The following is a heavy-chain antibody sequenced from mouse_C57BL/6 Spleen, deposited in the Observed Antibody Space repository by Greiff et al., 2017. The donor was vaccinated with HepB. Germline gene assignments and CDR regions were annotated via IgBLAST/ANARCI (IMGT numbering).Heavy chain of an antibody. CDR2: ISSGGDYI. CDR1: GFTFSSYA. Sequence: EVKLQESGEGLVKPGGSLKLSCAASGFTFSSYAMSWVRQTPEKRLEWVAYISSGGDYIYYADTVKGRFTISRDNARNTLYLQMSSLKSEDTAMYYCTRKGRWFAYWGQGTLVTVSA. CDR3: TRKGRWFAY. V-gene: IGHV5-9-1*02. J-gene: IGHJ3*01.